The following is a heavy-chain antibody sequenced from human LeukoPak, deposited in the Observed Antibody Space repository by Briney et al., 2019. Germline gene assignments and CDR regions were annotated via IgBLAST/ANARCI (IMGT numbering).Heavy chain of an antibody. J-gene: IGHJ5*02. CDR1: GGSISSGGYY. Sequence: SQTLSLTCTVSGGSISSGGYYWSWIRQHPGKGLEWIGYIYYSGSTYYNPSLKSRVTISVDTSKNQFSLKLSSVTAADTAVYYCARADITMVRGVTIHNWFDPRGQGTLVTVSS. D-gene: IGHD3-10*01. V-gene: IGHV4-31*03. CDR2: IYYSGST. CDR3: ARADITMVRGVTIHNWFDP.